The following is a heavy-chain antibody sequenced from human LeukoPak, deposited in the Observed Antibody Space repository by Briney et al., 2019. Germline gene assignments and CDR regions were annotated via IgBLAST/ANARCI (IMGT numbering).Heavy chain of an antibody. D-gene: IGHD3-3*01. V-gene: IGHV4-34*01. Sequence: SETLSLTCAVYGESFSGYYWSWIRQPPGKGLEWIGEINHSGSTNYNPSLKSRVTISVDTSKNQFSLKLSSVTAADTAVYYCARKYYDFWCGYHDVFDIWGQGTLVTVAS. CDR1: GESFSGYY. J-gene: IGHJ3*02. CDR2: INHSGST. CDR3: ARKYYDFWCGYHDVFDI.